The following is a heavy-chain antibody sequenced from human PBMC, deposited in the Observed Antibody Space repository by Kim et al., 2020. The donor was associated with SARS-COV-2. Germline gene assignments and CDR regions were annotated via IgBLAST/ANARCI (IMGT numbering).Heavy chain of an antibody. CDR3: ARVSAPSSSHIDY. CDR2: INIIGSTV. Sequence: GGSLRLSCAASGFTFSSYEMNWVRQAPGKGLEWVSCINIIGSTVYYADSVRGRFTISRDNAKNSLYLQMNSLRAEDTAVYYCARVSAPSSSHIDYWGQGTLVTVSS. J-gene: IGHJ4*02. D-gene: IGHD6-13*01. V-gene: IGHV3-48*03. CDR1: GFTFSSYE.